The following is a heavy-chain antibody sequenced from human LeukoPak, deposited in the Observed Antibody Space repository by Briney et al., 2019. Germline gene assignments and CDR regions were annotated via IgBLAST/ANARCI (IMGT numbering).Heavy chain of an antibody. CDR2: IKQDGSEK. CDR3: ARGHSSSWYPFDY. J-gene: IGHJ4*02. CDR1: GFTFSSYW. Sequence: TGGSLRLSCAASGFTFSSYWMSWVRQAPGKGLEWVANIKQDGSEKYYVDSVKGRFTISGDNAENSLYLQMNSLRAEDTAVYYCARGHSSSWYPFDYWGQGTLVTVSS. V-gene: IGHV3-7*01. D-gene: IGHD6-13*01.